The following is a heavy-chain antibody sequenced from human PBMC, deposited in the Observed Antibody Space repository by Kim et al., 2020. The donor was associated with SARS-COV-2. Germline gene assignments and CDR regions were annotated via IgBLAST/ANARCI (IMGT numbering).Heavy chain of an antibody. CDR1: GFFFSTSA. J-gene: IGHJ4*02. Sequence: GGSLRLSCSASGFFFSTSAMYWVRQAPGKGLEYVSAVSKNGESTYYADSARGRFTISRDNSKNTLYLQMSSLRVDDTAIYYCVKDGVYSFDYWGQGTLVTV. V-gene: IGHV3-64D*06. CDR2: VSKNGEST. D-gene: IGHD3-3*01. CDR3: VKDGVYSFDY.